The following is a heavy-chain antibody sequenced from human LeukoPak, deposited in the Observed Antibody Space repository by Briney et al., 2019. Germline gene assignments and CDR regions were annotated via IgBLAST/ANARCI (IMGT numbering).Heavy chain of an antibody. V-gene: IGHV3-11*04. J-gene: IGHJ4*02. CDR3: ARESDILTGYHGAFDY. CDR1: GFTFSDYY. CDR2: ISSSGSTI. Sequence: PGGSLRLSCAASGFTFSDYYMSWIHQAPGKGLEWVSYISSSGSTIYYADSVKGRFTISRDNAKNSLYLQMNSLRAEDTAVYYCARESDILTGYHGAFDYWGQGTLVTVSS. D-gene: IGHD3-9*01.